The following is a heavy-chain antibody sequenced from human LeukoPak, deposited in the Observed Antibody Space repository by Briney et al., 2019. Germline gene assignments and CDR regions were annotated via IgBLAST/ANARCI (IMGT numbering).Heavy chain of an antibody. V-gene: IGHV3-9*01. D-gene: IGHD3-10*01. J-gene: IGHJ5*02. CDR3: AKGGSGSYYLFGWFDP. Sequence: PGGSLRLSCAASGFTFDDYAMHWVRQAPGKGLEWVSGISWNSGSIGYADSVKGRFTISRDNAKNSLYLQMNSLRAEDTALYYCAKGGSGSYYLFGWFDPWGQGTLVTVSS. CDR1: GFTFDDYA. CDR2: ISWNSGSI.